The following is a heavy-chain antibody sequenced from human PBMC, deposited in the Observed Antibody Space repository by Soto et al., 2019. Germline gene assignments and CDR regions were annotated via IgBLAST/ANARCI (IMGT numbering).Heavy chain of an antibody. V-gene: IGHV3-74*01. CDR2: IKSDGRST. CDR1: GFTFSGHW. D-gene: IGHD4-17*01. Sequence: EVQLVESGGGLVQPGGSLRLSCAASGFTFSGHWMHWVRQAPGKGLVWVSRIKSDGRSTSYADSVKGRFTVSRDNAKNTLNLQRNSRRAEDTAVYYCARTDGFDPWGQGTLVTVCS. J-gene: IGHJ5*02. CDR3: ARTDGFDP.